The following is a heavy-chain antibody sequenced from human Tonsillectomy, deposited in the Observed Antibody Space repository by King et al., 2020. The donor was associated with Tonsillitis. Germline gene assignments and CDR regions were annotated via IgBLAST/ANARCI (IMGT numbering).Heavy chain of an antibody. CDR2: IKQDGSEK. V-gene: IGHV3-7*03. Sequence: QLVQSGGGLVQPGGSLRLSCAASGFTFSNYWMSWVRQAPGKGLEWVANIKQDGSEKYYVDSVKGRFTISRDNAKNSLYLQMNSLRAEDTAVYYCARTIRITMIVVVISHYFDSWGQGTLVTVSS. J-gene: IGHJ4*02. CDR1: GFTFSNYW. CDR3: ARTIRITMIVVVISHYFDS. D-gene: IGHD3-22*01.